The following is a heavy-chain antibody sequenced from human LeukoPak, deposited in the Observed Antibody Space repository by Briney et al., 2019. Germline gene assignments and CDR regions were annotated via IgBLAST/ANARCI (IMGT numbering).Heavy chain of an antibody. J-gene: IGHJ4*02. CDR3: VRCCSSTTCYTRAVDY. CDR1: GYSITSGYN. D-gene: IGHD2-2*02. CDR2: IYHSGSA. V-gene: IGHV4-38-2*02. Sequence: SETLSLTCTVSGYSITSGYNWAWIRQPPGKVLEWIGSIYHSGSAYYNPSLKSRVTISVDTSKNRFSLKLSSVTAADTAVYYCVRCCSSTTCYTRAVDYWGQGTLVTVSS.